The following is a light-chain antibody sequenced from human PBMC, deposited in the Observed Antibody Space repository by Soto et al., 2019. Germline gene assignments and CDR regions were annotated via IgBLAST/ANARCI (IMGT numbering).Light chain of an antibody. CDR3: EQYNNWPIT. V-gene: IGKV3-15*01. J-gene: IGKJ4*01. CDR1: QSVNSN. Sequence: EIVMTQSPATLSVSPGERATLSCRASQSVNSNLAWYQQKRGQAPRLLIYEASSRATGIPARFSASGSGTEFTLTNSSLQSEDFAVYYCEQYNNWPITFGGGTNVEIK. CDR2: EAS.